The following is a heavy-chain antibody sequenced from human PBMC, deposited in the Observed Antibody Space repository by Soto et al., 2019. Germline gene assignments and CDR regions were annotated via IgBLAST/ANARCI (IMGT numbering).Heavy chain of an antibody. CDR2: ISGSGGST. CDR1: GFTFSNYA. J-gene: IGHJ4*02. D-gene: IGHD6-13*01. CDR3: AKDQGSRWYVIDY. V-gene: IGHV3-23*01. Sequence: GGSLRLSCAAPGFTFSNYAVTWVRQAPGKGLEWVSTISGSGGSTYYADSVKGRFTISRDNSKNTLYLQMNSLRAEDTAVYYCAKDQGSRWYVIDYWGQGSLVTVSS.